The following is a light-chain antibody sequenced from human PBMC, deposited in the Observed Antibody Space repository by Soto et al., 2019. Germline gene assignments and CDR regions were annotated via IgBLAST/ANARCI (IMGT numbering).Light chain of an antibody. V-gene: IGKV1-39*01. CDR2: TSG. CDR1: QRITTY. CDR3: QQTYSTPYT. J-gene: IGKJ2*01. Sequence: IQMTQSPSSLSASVGDRVTITCRASQRITTYLNWYQQKPGEAPKLLISTSGTLQRGVPSRFSGSGSATDFILTITALRPEDFATYFCQQTYSTPYTFGQGTKLEIK.